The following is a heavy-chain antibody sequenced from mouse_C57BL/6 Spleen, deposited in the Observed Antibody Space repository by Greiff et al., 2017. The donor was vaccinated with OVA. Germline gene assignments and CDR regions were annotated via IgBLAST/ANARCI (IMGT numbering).Heavy chain of an antibody. D-gene: IGHD1-1*02. CDR2: IDPSDSYT. CDR1: GYTFTSYW. V-gene: IGHV1-50*01. Sequence: QVQLQQPGAELVKPGASVKLSCKASGYTFTSYWMQWVKQRPGQGLEWIGEIDPSDSYTNYNQKFKGKATLTVDTSSSTAYMQLSSLTSEDSAVYYCARLVPDYAMDYWGQGTSVTVSS. J-gene: IGHJ4*01. CDR3: ARLVPDYAMDY.